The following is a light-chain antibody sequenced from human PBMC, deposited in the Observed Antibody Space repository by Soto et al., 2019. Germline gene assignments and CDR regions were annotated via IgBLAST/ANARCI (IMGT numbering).Light chain of an antibody. V-gene: IGKV3-15*01. Sequence: EIVMTQSPATLSVSPGERATLSCRASHSVSSNLAWYQQKPGQAPRLLIYGASTSATGIPARFSGSGSGTEFTLTISSLQSEDFAVYYCQQYNNWLTFGGGTKVEIK. J-gene: IGKJ4*01. CDR1: HSVSSN. CDR3: QQYNNWLT. CDR2: GAS.